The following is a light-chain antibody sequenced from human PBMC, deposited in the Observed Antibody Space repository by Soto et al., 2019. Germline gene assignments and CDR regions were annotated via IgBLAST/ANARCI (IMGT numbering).Light chain of an antibody. J-gene: IGKJ1*01. V-gene: IGKV3-15*01. Sequence: VLITQSPGALSMSPGDRVTLSCRASQPISGNVAWYQQKSGQAPRLLIYGASTRATGIAPRFSGSGSGTEFTLTISSLQSEDFAAYHCQQYRLWPWTFGLGTKVDIK. CDR1: QPISGN. CDR3: QQYRLWPWT. CDR2: GAS.